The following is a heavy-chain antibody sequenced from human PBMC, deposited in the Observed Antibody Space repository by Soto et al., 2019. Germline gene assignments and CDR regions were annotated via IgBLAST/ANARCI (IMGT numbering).Heavy chain of an antibody. CDR3: AKGRGGSGSLTPRVDF. J-gene: IGHJ4*02. CDR2: ISGGGDTT. D-gene: IGHD3-10*01. Sequence: EVQLLESGGGLVQPGGSLRLSCAASGFTFNNYAMTWVRQAPGKGLEWVSAISGGGDTTSYADSVKGRFTVSRDGSKNPLYRHMSSLRAEDTALYYCAKGRGGSGSLTPRVDFWGQGTLVPVSS. V-gene: IGHV3-23*01. CDR1: GFTFNNYA.